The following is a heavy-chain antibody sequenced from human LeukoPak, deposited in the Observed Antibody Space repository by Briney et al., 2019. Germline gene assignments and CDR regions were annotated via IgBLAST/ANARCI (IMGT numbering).Heavy chain of an antibody. CDR1: RFTFSSYG. Sequence: GGSLRLSCAASRFTFSSYGMHGVRQAPDKGLEWVAFIRYDGSNKYYAHSVKGRLSISRDNSKNPLYLQMNSLRAEDTAVYYCAKNWYYWGQGTLVTVSS. D-gene: IGHD1-14*01. CDR3: AKNWYY. CDR2: IRYDGSNK. V-gene: IGHV3-30*02. J-gene: IGHJ4*02.